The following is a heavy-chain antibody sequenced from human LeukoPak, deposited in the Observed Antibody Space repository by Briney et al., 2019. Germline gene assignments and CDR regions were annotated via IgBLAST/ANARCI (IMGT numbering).Heavy chain of an antibody. CDR3: ARRHPTVFSDGAFDI. J-gene: IGHJ3*02. Sequence: GESLKISCKGSGYSFTSYWIGWVRQMPGKGLEWMGIIYPGDSDTRYSPSFQGQVTISADKSISTAYLQWSSLKASDTAMYYCARRHPTVFSDGAFDIWGQGTMVTVSS. CDR1: GYSFTSYW. V-gene: IGHV5-51*01. CDR2: IYPGDSDT. D-gene: IGHD4-17*01.